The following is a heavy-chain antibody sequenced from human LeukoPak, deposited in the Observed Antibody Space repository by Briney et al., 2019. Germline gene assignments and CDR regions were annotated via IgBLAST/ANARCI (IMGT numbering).Heavy chain of an antibody. CDR3: AREMGIAAAGANFDY. CDR1: GFTFGSYA. Sequence: GRSLRLSCAASGFTFGSYAMHWVRQAPGKGLEWVAVISYDGSNKYYADSVKGRFTISRDNSKNTLYLQMNSLRAEDTAVYYCAREMGIAAAGANFDYWGQGTLVTVSS. J-gene: IGHJ4*02. V-gene: IGHV3-30-3*01. CDR2: ISYDGSNK. D-gene: IGHD6-13*01.